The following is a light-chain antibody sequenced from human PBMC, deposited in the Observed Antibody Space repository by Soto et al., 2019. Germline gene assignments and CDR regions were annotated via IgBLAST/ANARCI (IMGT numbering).Light chain of an antibody. J-gene: IGKJ1*01. V-gene: IGKV3-20*01. CDR1: QSINNKY. CDR3: QLYSGSPWT. Sequence: EIVLTQSPGTLSLSPGERATLSCXXXQSINNKYLAWYQQEPGQTPRLLIHGVSIRATGIPDRFSGSGSGTDFTLTISRLEPEDFAVYYCQLYSGSPWTFGQGTKVDIK. CDR2: GVS.